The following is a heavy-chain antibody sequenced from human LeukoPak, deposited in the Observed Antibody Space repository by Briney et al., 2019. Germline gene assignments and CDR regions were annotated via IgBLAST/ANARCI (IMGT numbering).Heavy chain of an antibody. V-gene: IGHV4-59*08. CDR1: GDSISNFY. D-gene: IGHD2-8*01. Sequence: SETLSLTCSVSGDSISNFYWIWIRQPPGKRLEWIGNIHYSGSSNYNPSLQSRVTMSIDTSRNQLFPKLTSVTAADMAVYYCALAPNSNWFDFWGQGTLVTVSS. J-gene: IGHJ5*01. CDR3: ALAPNSNWFDF. CDR2: IHYSGSS.